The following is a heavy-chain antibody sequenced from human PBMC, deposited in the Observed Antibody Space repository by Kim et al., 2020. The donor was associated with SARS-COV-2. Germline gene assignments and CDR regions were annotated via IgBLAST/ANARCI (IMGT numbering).Heavy chain of an antibody. Sequence: GGSLRLSCTTSGFTFSAYAMSWFRQAPGKGLEWVGYIRSKAYAGPAEYAASVKGRFTISRDDSKNIAYLQMKSLENEDTADYYCTLNRDDYGAFDPWGQGTLVTVSS. CDR2: IRSKAYAGPA. V-gene: IGHV3-49*03. CDR3: TLNRDDYGAFDP. CDR1: GFTFSAYA. J-gene: IGHJ5*02. D-gene: IGHD3-10*01.